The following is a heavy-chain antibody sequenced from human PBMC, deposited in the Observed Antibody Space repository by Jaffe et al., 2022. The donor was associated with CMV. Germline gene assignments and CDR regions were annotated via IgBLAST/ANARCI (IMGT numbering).Heavy chain of an antibody. V-gene: IGHV1-2*02. D-gene: IGHD3-22*01. CDR2: INPNSGGT. J-gene: IGHJ4*02. CDR3: ARCPLNYYDSSGYGSYFDY. Sequence: QVQLVQSGAEVKKPGASVKVSCKASGYTFTGYYMHWVRQAPGQGLEWMGWINPNSGGTNYAQKFQGRVTMTRDTSISTAYMELSRLRSDDTAVYYCARCPLNYYDSSGYGSYFDYWGQGTLVTVSS. CDR1: GYTFTGYY.